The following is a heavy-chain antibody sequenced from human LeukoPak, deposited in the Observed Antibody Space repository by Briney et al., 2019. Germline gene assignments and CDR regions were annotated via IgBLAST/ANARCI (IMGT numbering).Heavy chain of an antibody. Sequence: ASVKVSCKTSGYTFTGYFIHWVRQAPGQGLEWMGWIDPNTGDTKYTQKFQGRVSMTRDTSFSTAYMELSRLTSDDTAVYYCARDRSITEKYSGRYFHDYWGQGTLVTVSS. J-gene: IGHJ4*02. CDR2: IDPNTGDT. CDR1: GYTFTGYF. CDR3: ARDRSITEKYSGRYFHDY. V-gene: IGHV1-2*02. D-gene: IGHD1-26*01.